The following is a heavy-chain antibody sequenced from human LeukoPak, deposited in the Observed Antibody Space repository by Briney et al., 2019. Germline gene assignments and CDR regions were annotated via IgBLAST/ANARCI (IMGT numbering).Heavy chain of an antibody. CDR2: ISYDGSNK. J-gene: IGHJ4*02. D-gene: IGHD3-10*01. CDR1: GFTFSSYG. V-gene: IGHV3-30*18. CDR3: AKDLGDGSGPDY. Sequence: GRFLRLSCAASGFTFSSYGMHWVRQAPGKGLEWVAVISYDGSNKYYADSVKGRFTISRDNSKNTLYLQMNSLRAEDTAVYYCAKDLGDGSGPDYWGQGTRVTVTA.